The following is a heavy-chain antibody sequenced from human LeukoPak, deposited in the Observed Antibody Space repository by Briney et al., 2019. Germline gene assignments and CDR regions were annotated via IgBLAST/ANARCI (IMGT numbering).Heavy chain of an antibody. D-gene: IGHD3-3*01. J-gene: IGHJ4*02. V-gene: IGHV3-53*01. CDR1: GFTVSSSY. Sequence: LPGGSLRLSCAVSGFTVSSSYMSWVRQAPGKGLEWVSIIYSGGSTYYADSVKGRFTISRDNSKNTLYLQMNSLRAEDTAVYYCARGAQYYDFWSGYHHYYFDYWGQGTLVAVSS. CDR3: ARGAQYYDFWSGYHHYYFDY. CDR2: IYSGGST.